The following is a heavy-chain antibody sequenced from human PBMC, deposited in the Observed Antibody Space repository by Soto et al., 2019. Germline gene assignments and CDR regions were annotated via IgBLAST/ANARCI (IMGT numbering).Heavy chain of an antibody. CDR3: ARPANTVADHFDL. CDR1: GYTFTIYW. Sequence: GESLKISCEVSGYTFTIYWIGWVRQKPGKGLEWTGIIYPSDSDTRYSPSFQGQVTTSADKSLNTAYLQWNSLKASDTAVYYCARPANTVADHFDLWGQGTPVTVSS. D-gene: IGHD4-17*01. CDR2: IYPSDSDT. V-gene: IGHV5-51*01. J-gene: IGHJ4*02.